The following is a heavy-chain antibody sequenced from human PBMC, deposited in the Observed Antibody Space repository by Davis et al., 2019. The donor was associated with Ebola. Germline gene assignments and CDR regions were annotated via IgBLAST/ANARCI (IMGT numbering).Heavy chain of an antibody. CDR3: ARDYDSIGWGPYGMDV. CDR2: IYYTGST. Sequence: MPSETLSLTCTVSGGSIRTSNYYGAWIRQPPGKGLEWIASIYYTGSTFFNASLKSRVTISVDTSSNQFSVKLNSVTAADTAVYYCARDYDSIGWGPYGMDVWGQGTTVTVSS. CDR1: GGSIRTSNYY. J-gene: IGHJ6*02. V-gene: IGHV4-39*02. D-gene: IGHD6-19*01.